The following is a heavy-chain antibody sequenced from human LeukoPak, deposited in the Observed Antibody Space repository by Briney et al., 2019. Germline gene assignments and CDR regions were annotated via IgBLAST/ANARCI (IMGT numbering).Heavy chain of an antibody. V-gene: IGHV4-30-4*01. J-gene: IGHJ4*02. CDR2: IYYSGST. CDR3: DRGLMVRGVIIGY. Sequence: PSEALSLTCTVSGGSISSGDYYWSWIRQPPGKGLECIWYIYYSGSTYYNPSLKSRVTISVDTSKNQFSLKLSSVTAADTAVYYCDRGLMVRGVIIGYWGQGTLVTVSS. D-gene: IGHD3-10*01. CDR1: GGSISSGDYY.